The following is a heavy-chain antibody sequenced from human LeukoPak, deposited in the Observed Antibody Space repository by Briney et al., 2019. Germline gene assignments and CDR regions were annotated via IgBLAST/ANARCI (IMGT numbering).Heavy chain of an antibody. Sequence: PGGSLRLSCAASGFTFDDYGMSWVRQAPGKGLEWVAGINWIGGSTGYADSLKGRFTISRDNAKNSLYLQMNSLRAEDTAVYYCAKERPTRRYCSGGSCYSRYFDYWGQGTLVTVSS. CDR3: AKERPTRRYCSGGSCYSRYFDY. CDR1: GFTFDDYG. D-gene: IGHD2-15*01. V-gene: IGHV3-20*04. J-gene: IGHJ4*02. CDR2: INWIGGST.